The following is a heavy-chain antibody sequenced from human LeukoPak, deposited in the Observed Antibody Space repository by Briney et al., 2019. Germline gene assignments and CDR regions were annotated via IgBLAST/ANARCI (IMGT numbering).Heavy chain of an antibody. Sequence: GGSLRLSCAASGFTFSSYSMNWVRQAPGKGLEWVSSISSSSSYIYYADSEKGRFTISRDNAKNSLYLQMNSLRAEDTAVYYCARDHLGSVATTQFDYWGQGTLVTVSS. V-gene: IGHV3-21*01. D-gene: IGHD5-12*01. CDR1: GFTFSSYS. CDR3: ARDHLGSVATTQFDY. J-gene: IGHJ4*02. CDR2: ISSSSSYI.